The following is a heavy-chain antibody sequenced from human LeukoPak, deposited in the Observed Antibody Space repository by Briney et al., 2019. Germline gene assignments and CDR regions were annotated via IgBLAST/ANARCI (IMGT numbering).Heavy chain of an antibody. CDR3: ARVGVAAASTEFDY. D-gene: IGHD6-13*01. V-gene: IGHV1-69*04. CDR2: IIPILGIA. J-gene: IGHJ4*02. Sequence: ASVKVSCKASGGTFSSYAISWVRQAPGQGLEWMGRIIPILGIANYAQKFQGRVTITADKSTSTAYMELSSLRSEDTAVYYCARVGVAAASTEFDYWGQGTLVTVSS. CDR1: GGTFSSYA.